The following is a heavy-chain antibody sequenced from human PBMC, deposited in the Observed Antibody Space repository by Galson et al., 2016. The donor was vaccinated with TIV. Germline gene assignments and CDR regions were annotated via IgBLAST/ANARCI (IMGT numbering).Heavy chain of an antibody. CDR1: GFSLSTSGAA. V-gene: IGHV2-5*02. J-gene: IGHJ3*02. Sequence: PALVKPTQTLTLTCTFSGFSLSTSGAAMGWIRQPPGKALEWLALIYWDDDKRYRPSLKSRLTITKDTPKNQVLLTVTNLDPEDTATYYCAHRRSVASAVLDAFDIWGPGTVVTVSS. CDR3: AHRRSVASAVLDAFDI. CDR2: IYWDDDK. D-gene: IGHD2-2*01.